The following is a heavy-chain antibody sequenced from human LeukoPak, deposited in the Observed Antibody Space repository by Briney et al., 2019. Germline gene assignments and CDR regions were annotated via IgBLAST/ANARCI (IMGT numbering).Heavy chain of an antibody. V-gene: IGHV3-23*01. CDR1: GFTFSSYA. J-gene: IGHJ4*02. CDR3: AKEVRESAWFYFDF. D-gene: IGHD3-10*01. Sequence: PGGSLRLSCTASGFTFSSYAMNWVRQAPGKGLEWVSGIGAGGTFTYYADSVKGRFTISRDNSRNTLYLQMNSLRADDTAVYYCAKEVRESAWFYFDFWGQGTLATVSS. CDR2: IGAGGTFT.